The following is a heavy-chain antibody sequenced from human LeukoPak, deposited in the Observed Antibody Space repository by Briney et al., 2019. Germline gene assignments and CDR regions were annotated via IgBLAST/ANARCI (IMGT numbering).Heavy chain of an antibody. CDR1: GYTFTSYD. J-gene: IGHJ4*02. D-gene: IGHD2-2*01. CDR2: MNPNSGNT. CDR3: ARDCGSSTSCSVGG. V-gene: IGHV1-8*01. Sequence: GASVNVSCKASGYTFTSYDINWVRQATGQGLEWMGWMNPNSGNTGYAQKFQGRVTMTRNTSISTAYMELSSLRSEDTAVYYCARDCGSSTSCSVGGWGQGTLVTVSS.